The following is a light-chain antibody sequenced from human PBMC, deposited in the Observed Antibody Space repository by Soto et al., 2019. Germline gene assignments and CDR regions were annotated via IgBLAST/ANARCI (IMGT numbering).Light chain of an antibody. CDR1: SSDLGDYNY. J-gene: IGLJ1*01. Sequence: QPVLTQPAAVSGSPGQSITISCTGASSDLGDYNYVSWYQQHPGKAPKLMIYDVSSRPSGVSDRFSGSKSGNTASLTISGLQAEDEADYYCTSYTTTGTYVFATGT. V-gene: IGLV2-14*03. CDR3: TSYTTTGTYV. CDR2: DVS.